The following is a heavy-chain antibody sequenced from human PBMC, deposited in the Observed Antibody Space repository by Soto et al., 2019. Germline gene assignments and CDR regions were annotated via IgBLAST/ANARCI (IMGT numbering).Heavy chain of an antibody. D-gene: IGHD3-16*02. CDR3: ARYAVPNLGELSLTANWFDP. V-gene: IGHV1-69*02. J-gene: IGHJ5*02. Sequence: QVQLVQSGAEVKKPGSSVKVSCKASGGTFSSYTISWVRQAPGQGLEWMGRIIPILGIANYAQKFQGRVTITADKSTSTAYMELSSLRSEDTAVYYCARYAVPNLGELSLTANWFDPWGQGTLVTVSS. CDR2: IIPILGIA. CDR1: GGTFSSYT.